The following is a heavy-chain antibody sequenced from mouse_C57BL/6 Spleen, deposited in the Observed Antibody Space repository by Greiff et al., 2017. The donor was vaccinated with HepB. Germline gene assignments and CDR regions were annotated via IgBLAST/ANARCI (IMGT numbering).Heavy chain of an antibody. CDR3: ARGSGDAMDY. CDR2: ISNGGGST. D-gene: IGHD1-1*02. J-gene: IGHJ4*01. Sequence: EVKLQESGGGLVQPGGSLKLSCAASGFTFSDYYMYWVRQTPEKRLEWVAYISNGGGSTYYPDTVKGRFTISRDNAKNTLYLQMSRLKSEDTAMYYCARGSGDAMDYWGQGTSVTVSS. CDR1: GFTFSDYY. V-gene: IGHV5-12*01.